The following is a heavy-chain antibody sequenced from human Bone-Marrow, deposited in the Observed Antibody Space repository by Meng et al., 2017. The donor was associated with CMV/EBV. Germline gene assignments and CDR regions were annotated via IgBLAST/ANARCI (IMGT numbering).Heavy chain of an antibody. D-gene: IGHD3-10*01. Sequence: ASVKVSCKASGYTFTGYYMHWVRQAPGQGLEWMGWINPNSGGTNYAQKFQGRVTMTRDTSISTAYMELSRLRSDDTAVYYCASTHASMVRDYCMYVVGQGTTVTVSS. CDR3: ASTHASMVRDYCMYV. CDR2: INPNSGGT. CDR1: GYTFTGYY. J-gene: IGHJ6*02. V-gene: IGHV1-2*02.